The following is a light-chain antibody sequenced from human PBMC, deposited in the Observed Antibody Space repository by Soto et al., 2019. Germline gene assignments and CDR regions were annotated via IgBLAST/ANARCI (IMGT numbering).Light chain of an antibody. Sequence: DIMLTQSPGTLSLSPGERATLSCRASQSVSSKYLAWYQQKPGQAPRVLIYGTSIRASGVPERFSGGGSGTDFTLTITRLEPEDFAVYYCQQYGSSRFTFGPGTKVDFK. V-gene: IGKV3-20*01. J-gene: IGKJ3*01. CDR1: QSVSSKY. CDR2: GTS. CDR3: QQYGSSRFT.